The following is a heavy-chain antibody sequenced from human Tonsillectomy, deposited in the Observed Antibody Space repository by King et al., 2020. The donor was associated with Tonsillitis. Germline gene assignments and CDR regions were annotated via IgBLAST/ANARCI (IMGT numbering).Heavy chain of an antibody. D-gene: IGHD3-16*01. Sequence: EVQLVESGGGLVQPGGSLRLSCAASGFTFSSYSMNWVRQAPGKGLEWVSYISSSSSTIYYADSVKGRFTISRDNAKNSLYLQMNSLRDEDTAVYYCARERVGLRLGESYFDYWGQGTLVTVSS. CDR2: ISSSSSTI. J-gene: IGHJ4*02. V-gene: IGHV3-48*02. CDR1: GFTFSSYS. CDR3: ARERVGLRLGESYFDY.